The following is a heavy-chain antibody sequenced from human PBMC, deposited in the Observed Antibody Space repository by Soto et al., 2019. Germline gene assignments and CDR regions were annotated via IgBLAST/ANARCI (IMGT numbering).Heavy chain of an antibody. CDR2: ISSSSSYT. D-gene: IGHD5-18*01. CDR3: ARGGGTAMVPTYYYGMDV. Sequence: GGSLRLSCAASGFTFSSYSMNWVRQAPGKGLEWVSSISSSSSYTYYADTVKGRFTISRDNAKNSLYLQMNSLRAEDTAVFYCARGGGTAMVPTYYYGMDVWGQGTTVTVSS. V-gene: IGHV3-21*01. CDR1: GFTFSSYS. J-gene: IGHJ6*02.